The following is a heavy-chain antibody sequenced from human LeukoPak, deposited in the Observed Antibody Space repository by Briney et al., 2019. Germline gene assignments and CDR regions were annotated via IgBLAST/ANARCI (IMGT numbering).Heavy chain of an antibody. CDR3: ARLYYDSSGYFDY. V-gene: IGHV4-59*08. CDR1: GGSISSYY. CDR2: IYYSGST. J-gene: IGHJ4*02. Sequence: SETLSLTCTVSGGSISSYYCSWIRQPPGKGLAWIGYIYYSGSTNYNPSLKSRLTISVDTSKNQLSLKLSSVTAADTAVYYCARLYYDSSGYFDYWGQGTLVTVSS. D-gene: IGHD3-22*01.